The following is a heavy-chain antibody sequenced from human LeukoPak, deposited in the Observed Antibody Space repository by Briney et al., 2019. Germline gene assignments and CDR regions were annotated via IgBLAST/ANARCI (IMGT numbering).Heavy chain of an antibody. CDR1: GGSIISGGYS. CDR3: ARGPGIVGAKSFDY. CDR2: IYHSGST. J-gene: IGHJ4*02. V-gene: IGHV4-30-2*01. Sequence: PSETLSLTCAVSGGSIISGGYSWSWIRQPPGKGLEWIGYIYHSGSTYYNPSLKSRVTISVDRSKNQFSLKLSSVTAADTAVYYRARGPGIVGAKSFDYWGQGTLVTVSS. D-gene: IGHD1-26*01.